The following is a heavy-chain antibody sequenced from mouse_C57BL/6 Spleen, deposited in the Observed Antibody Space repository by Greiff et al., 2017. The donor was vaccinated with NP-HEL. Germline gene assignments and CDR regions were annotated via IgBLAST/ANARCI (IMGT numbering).Heavy chain of an antibody. Sequence: VQLQQSGPELVKPGASVKIPCKASGYTFTDYNMDWVKQSHGKSLEWIGDINPNNGGTIYNQKFKGKATLTVDKSSSTAYMELRSLTSEDTAVYYCARREAYGNYAPLYAMDYWGQGTSVTVSS. CDR3: ARREAYGNYAPLYAMDY. D-gene: IGHD2-1*01. CDR2: INPNNGGT. V-gene: IGHV1-18*01. CDR1: GYTFTDYN. J-gene: IGHJ4*01.